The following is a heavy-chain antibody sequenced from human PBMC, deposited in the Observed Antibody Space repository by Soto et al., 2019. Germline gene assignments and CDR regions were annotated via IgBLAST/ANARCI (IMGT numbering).Heavy chain of an antibody. CDR1: GFTFSVYS. CDR2: MTSDMKTI. D-gene: IGHD6-19*01. CDR3: ARSVEGHFDY. Sequence: EVQLGESGGGLVQPGGSLRLSCAASGFTFSVYSMNWIRQAPGKGLQWVSYMTSDMKTIHYADSVQGRFTISRDNAKNLVYLQMTSLRDEDTAVYYCARSVEGHFDYWGQGPLVTVSS. J-gene: IGHJ4*02. V-gene: IGHV3-48*02.